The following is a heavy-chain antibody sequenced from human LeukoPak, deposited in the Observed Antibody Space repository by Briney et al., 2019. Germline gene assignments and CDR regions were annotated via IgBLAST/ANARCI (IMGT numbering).Heavy chain of an antibody. CDR1: GFTFSSYW. CDR2: INSDGSRT. V-gene: IGHV3-74*01. J-gene: IGHJ4*02. Sequence: GGPLRLSGAASGFTFSSYWMHWVRQAPGKGLMWVSRINSDGSRTTYADSVRGRFTISRDNAKSTLYLQMNSLRAEDTAVYYCARVRDDYTYFDCWGQGTLVTVSS. D-gene: IGHD4-11*01. CDR3: ARVRDDYTYFDC.